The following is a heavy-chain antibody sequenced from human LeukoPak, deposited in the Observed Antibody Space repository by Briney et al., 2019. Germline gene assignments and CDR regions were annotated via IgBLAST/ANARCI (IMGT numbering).Heavy chain of an antibody. V-gene: IGHV4-34*01. D-gene: IGHD3-10*01. CDR2: INHRGST. J-gene: IGHJ4*02. CDR1: GGSFSGYY. Sequence: SETLSLTCAVYGGSFSGYYWSWIRQPPGKGLEWIGEINHRGSTNYNPSLKSRVTISVDTSKNQFSLKLSSVTAADTAVYYCAGHRRITMVRGVIIPFDYWGQGTLVTVSS. CDR3: AGHRRITMVRGVIIPFDY.